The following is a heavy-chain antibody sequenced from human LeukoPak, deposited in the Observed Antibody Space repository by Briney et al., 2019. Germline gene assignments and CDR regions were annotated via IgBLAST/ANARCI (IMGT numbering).Heavy chain of an antibody. V-gene: IGHV3-48*04. J-gene: IGHJ6*03. Sequence: GGSLRLSCAASGFTFSSYSMNWVRQAPGKGLEWVSYISSSSSTIHYADSVKGRFTISRDNAKNSLFLQMNSLRAEDTAVYCCARVLRYCSGGNCYSGGLGYMDVWGKGTTVTISS. D-gene: IGHD2-15*01. CDR3: ARVLRYCSGGNCYSGGLGYMDV. CDR1: GFTFSSYS. CDR2: ISSSSSTI.